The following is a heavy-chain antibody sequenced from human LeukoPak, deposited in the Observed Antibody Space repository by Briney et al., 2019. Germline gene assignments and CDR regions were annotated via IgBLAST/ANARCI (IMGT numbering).Heavy chain of an antibody. CDR1: GFTFSSYA. D-gene: IGHD6-19*01. Sequence: GGSLRLSCAASGFTFSSYAMSWVRQAPGKGLEWGSSISGSGGSTYYADSVKGRFTISRDNSKNTLFLQMNSLRAEDTAVYYCAKRAVPGNAFFDNWGQGTLVTVSS. J-gene: IGHJ4*02. CDR2: ISGSGGST. CDR3: AKRAVPGNAFFDN. V-gene: IGHV3-23*01.